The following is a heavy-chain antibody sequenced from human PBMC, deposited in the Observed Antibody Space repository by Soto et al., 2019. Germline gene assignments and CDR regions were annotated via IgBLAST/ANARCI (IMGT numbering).Heavy chain of an antibody. V-gene: IGHV3-74*01. CDR1: GFTFSSYW. D-gene: IGHD5-12*01. CDR3: ARGLSGYYGFDY. Sequence: EVQLVESGGGLVQFGGSLRLSCAASGFTFSSYWMHWVRQVPGKGLVWASRIKGDGTNTGYADSVKGRFTISRDNVKNTLYLQMNSLRAKDTAVYYCARGLSGYYGFDYWGQGTLVTVSS. J-gene: IGHJ4*02. CDR2: IKGDGTNT.